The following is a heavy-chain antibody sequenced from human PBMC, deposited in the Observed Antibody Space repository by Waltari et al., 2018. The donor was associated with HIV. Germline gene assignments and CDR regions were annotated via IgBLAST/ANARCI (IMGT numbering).Heavy chain of an antibody. J-gene: IGHJ4*02. CDR1: GFTLSNAW. CDR2: IESRAEAGTT. V-gene: IGHV3-15*04. Sequence: EVQLVESGGGLVKPGGSLRISCVGGGFTLSNAWVNWVRQAPGKGLERVGHIESRAEAGTTDFPAHVKGRFAISRDDSKNTVYLEMQSLKTEDTGVYYCTTGWSQYPDFWGQGTLVTVSS. D-gene: IGHD1-26*01. CDR3: TTGWSQYPDF.